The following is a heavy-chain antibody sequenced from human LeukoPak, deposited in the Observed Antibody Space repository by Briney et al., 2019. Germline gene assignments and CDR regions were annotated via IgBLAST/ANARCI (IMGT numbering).Heavy chain of an antibody. J-gene: IGHJ4*02. CDR1: GGSISSGSYY. Sequence: SETLSLTCTVSGGSISSGSYYWSWIRQPAGKGLEWIGRVYSSGSTDYNPSLKSRLSISVDTSKIQFSLRLSSVTAADAAVYYCARDNQQLAFYFWGQGTLVTVSS. CDR2: VYSSGST. CDR3: ARDNQQLAFYF. D-gene: IGHD6-13*01. V-gene: IGHV4-61*02.